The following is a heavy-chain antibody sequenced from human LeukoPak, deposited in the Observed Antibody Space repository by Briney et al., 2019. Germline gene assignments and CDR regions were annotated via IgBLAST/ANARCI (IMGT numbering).Heavy chain of an antibody. CDR2: IYSGSGS. V-gene: IGHV3-66*01. CDR1: GFNVSTNY. CDR3: ARVGYSSGWYRT. D-gene: IGHD6-19*01. Sequence: PGGALRLSSAASGFNVSTNYMCWVREALGKGRMCLSVIYSGSGSNYAESVKGRFTISTDTSKNTVFLQMNNLRAEDTAVYYCARVGYSSGWYRTWGQGNLVTVSS. J-gene: IGHJ5*02.